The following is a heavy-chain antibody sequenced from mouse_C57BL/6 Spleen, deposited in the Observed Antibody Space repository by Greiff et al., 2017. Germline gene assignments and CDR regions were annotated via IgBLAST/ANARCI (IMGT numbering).Heavy chain of an antibody. V-gene: IGHV1-80*01. J-gene: IGHJ2*01. CDR2: IYPGDGDT. Sequence: VQRVESGAELVKPGASVKISCKASGYAFSSYWMNWVKQRPGKGLEWIGQIYPGDGDTNYNGKFKGKATLTADKSSSTAYMQLSSLTSEDSAVYFCARCDGYYPYYWGQGTTLTVSS. D-gene: IGHD2-3*01. CDR1: GYAFSSYW. CDR3: ARCDGYYPYY.